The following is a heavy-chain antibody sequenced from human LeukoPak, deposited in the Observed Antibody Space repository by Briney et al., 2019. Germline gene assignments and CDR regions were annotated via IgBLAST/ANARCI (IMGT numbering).Heavy chain of an antibody. Sequence: GGCLRLYCAGYGFTFSECWMRWVGQTPGKGLEWVANIKDDGSEKYYVDSVKGGFTISRDNAKNSLYLQMNSLRAEDTAVYYCVRRGNRWGDYWGQGTQVTVSS. J-gene: IGHJ4*02. D-gene: IGHD3-16*01. CDR1: GFTFSECW. V-gene: IGHV3-7*01. CDR2: IKDDGSEK. CDR3: VRRGNRWGDY.